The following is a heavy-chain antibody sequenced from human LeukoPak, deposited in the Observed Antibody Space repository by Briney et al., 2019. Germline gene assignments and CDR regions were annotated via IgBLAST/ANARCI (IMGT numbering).Heavy chain of an antibody. Sequence: AGGSLRLSCTASGFTFGDYAMSWVRQAPGKGLEWVGFIRSKAYGGTTEYAASVKGRFTISSDDSKSIAYLQMNSLKTEDTAVYYCTRDSEIVTHYWGQGTLVTVSS. CDR3: TRDSEIVTHY. J-gene: IGHJ4*02. CDR2: IRSKAYGGTT. CDR1: GFTFGDYA. V-gene: IGHV3-49*04. D-gene: IGHD5-12*01.